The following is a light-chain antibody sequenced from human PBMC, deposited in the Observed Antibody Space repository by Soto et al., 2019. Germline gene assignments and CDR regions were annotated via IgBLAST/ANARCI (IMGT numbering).Light chain of an antibody. Sequence: QSALTQPASVSGSPGQSITISCTGTSSDVGGHNYVSWHQQHPGKAPKLIIYDVSNRPSGVSNRFSGSKSGNTASLTISGLQAEDESDYYCSSFTSSNTYVFGTGTKLTVL. J-gene: IGLJ1*01. V-gene: IGLV2-14*01. CDR1: SSDVGGHNY. CDR2: DVS. CDR3: SSFTSSNTYV.